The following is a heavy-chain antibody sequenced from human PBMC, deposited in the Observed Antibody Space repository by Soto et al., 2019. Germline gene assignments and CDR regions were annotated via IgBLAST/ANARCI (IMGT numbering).Heavy chain of an antibody. CDR3: ARELLSGRRHYYYYYMDV. CDR2: ISSSSSYI. Sequence: AGGSLRLSCAASGFTFSSYSMNWVRQAPGKGLEWVSSISSSSSYIYYADSVKGRFTISRDNAKNSLYLQMNSLRAEDTAVYYCARELLSGRRHYYYYYMDVWGKGTTVTVSS. J-gene: IGHJ6*03. V-gene: IGHV3-21*01. CDR1: GFTFSSYS.